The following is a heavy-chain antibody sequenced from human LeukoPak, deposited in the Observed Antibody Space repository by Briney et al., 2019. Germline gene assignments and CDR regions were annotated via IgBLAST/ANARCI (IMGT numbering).Heavy chain of an antibody. D-gene: IGHD3-22*01. J-gene: IGHJ1*01. CDR3: ARAAASKDDGSFY. V-gene: IGHV3-66*01. Sequence: GGSLRLSCAASGFTVSSNYMSWVRQAPGKGLEWVSVIYSGGSTYYADSVKGRFTISRDNAKNSLYLQMNSLRAEDTAVYYCARAAASKDDGSFYWGQGTLVTVSS. CDR2: IYSGGST. CDR1: GFTVSSNY.